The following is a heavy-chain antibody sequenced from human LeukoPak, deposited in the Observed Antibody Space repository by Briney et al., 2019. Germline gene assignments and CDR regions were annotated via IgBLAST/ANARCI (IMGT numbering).Heavy chain of an antibody. CDR3: ARGFGHSYGFTSLSDY. J-gene: IGHJ4*02. Sequence: GRSLRLSCAASGFTFSSYAMHWVRQAQGKGREWVAVISYDGSNKYYADSVKGRFTISRDNSKNKMYLQMNSLRAEDTAVYYCARGFGHSYGFTSLSDYWGQGTLVTVSS. CDR2: ISYDGSNK. V-gene: IGHV3-30*01. CDR1: GFTFSSYA. D-gene: IGHD5-18*01.